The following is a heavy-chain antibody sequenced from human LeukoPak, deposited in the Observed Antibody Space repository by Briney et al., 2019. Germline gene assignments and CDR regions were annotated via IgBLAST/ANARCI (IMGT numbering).Heavy chain of an antibody. Sequence: PGGSLRLSCAASGFTFSSYSMNWVRQAPGKGLEWVSSISSSSSYIYYADSVKGRFTISRDNANNSLYLQMSSLRAEDTAVYYCARGVDSSTWYNYYGMDVWGPGTTVTVSS. V-gene: IGHV3-21*01. CDR3: ARGVDSSTWYNYYGMDV. J-gene: IGHJ6*02. CDR2: ISSSSSYI. D-gene: IGHD6-13*01. CDR1: GFTFSSYS.